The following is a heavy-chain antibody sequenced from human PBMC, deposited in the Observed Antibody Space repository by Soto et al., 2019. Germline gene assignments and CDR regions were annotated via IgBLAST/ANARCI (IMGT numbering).Heavy chain of an antibody. V-gene: IGHV4-34*01. D-gene: IGHD6-6*01. J-gene: IGHJ6*02. Sequence: SETLSLTCAVYGGSFSGYYWSWIRQPPGKGLEWIGEINHSGSTNYNPSLKSRVTISVDTSKNQFSLKLSSVTAADTAVYYCARISSAEYYYYGMDVWGQGTTVTVSS. CDR2: INHSGST. CDR3: ARISSAEYYYYGMDV. CDR1: GGSFSGYY.